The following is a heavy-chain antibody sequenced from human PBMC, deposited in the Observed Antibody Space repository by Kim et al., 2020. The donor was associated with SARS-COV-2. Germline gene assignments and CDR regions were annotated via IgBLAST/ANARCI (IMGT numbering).Heavy chain of an antibody. CDR1: GGSVSSGSYY. Sequence: SETLSLTCTVSGGSVSSGSYYWSWIRQPPGKGLEGIGYIYYSGSTNYNPSLKSRVTISVDTSKNQFSLKLSSVTAADTAVYYCARDFRFDILTGQNYGMDVWGQGTTVTVSS. CDR3: ARDFRFDILTGQNYGMDV. V-gene: IGHV4-61*01. D-gene: IGHD3-9*01. J-gene: IGHJ6*02. CDR2: IYYSGST.